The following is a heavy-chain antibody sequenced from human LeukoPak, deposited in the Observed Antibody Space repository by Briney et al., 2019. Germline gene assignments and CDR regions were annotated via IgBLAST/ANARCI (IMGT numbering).Heavy chain of an antibody. Sequence: PSETLSLTSTVSGGAIRTTDHYWGWIRQPPGKGLEWMGSMYYGGGTYYNPFLKSRATISVDTSKNQFSLKLSSVTAADTAVYYCARYAVEYRGTFFDYWGQGTLVTVSS. CDR3: ARYAVEYRGTFFDY. CDR1: GGAIRTTDHY. D-gene: IGHD1-26*01. J-gene: IGHJ4*02. V-gene: IGHV4-39*01. CDR2: MYYGGGT.